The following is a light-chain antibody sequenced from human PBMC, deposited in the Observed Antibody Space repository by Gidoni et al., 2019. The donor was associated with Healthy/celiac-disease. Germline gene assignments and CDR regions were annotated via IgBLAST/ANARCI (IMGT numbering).Light chain of an antibody. Sequence: DIQMTQSPSTLSASVGDRVTITCRASQRISSWLAWYQQKPGKAPKLLIYKASSLESGVPSRFSGSGSGTEFTLTISSLQPDDFATYYCQQYNSYSHVTFGQGTKVEIK. V-gene: IGKV1-5*03. CDR3: QQYNSYSHVT. CDR2: KAS. J-gene: IGKJ1*01. CDR1: QRISSW.